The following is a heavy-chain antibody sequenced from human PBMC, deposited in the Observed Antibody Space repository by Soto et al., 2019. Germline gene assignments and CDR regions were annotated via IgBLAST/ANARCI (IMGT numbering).Heavy chain of an antibody. CDR3: ARVRLLSAMDAFDI. CDR2: INPNSGGT. D-gene: IGHD5-18*01. CDR1: GYTFTGYY. J-gene: IGHJ3*02. Sequence: ASVKVSCKASGYTFTGYYMHWVRQAPGQGLEWMGWINPNSGGTNYAQKFQGRVTMTKDTSISTAYMELSRLRSDDTAVYYCARVRLLSAMDAFDIWGQGTMVTVSS. V-gene: IGHV1-2*02.